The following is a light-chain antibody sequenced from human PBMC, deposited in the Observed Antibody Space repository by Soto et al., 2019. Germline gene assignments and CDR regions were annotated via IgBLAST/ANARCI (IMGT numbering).Light chain of an antibody. V-gene: IGKV3-15*01. J-gene: IGKJ4*01. CDR1: QSVSSS. CDR2: GAS. Sequence: EIVMTQSPVTLSVSPGERATLPCRASQSVSSSLAWYQQKPGQTPRILIYGASTRATGIPARFSGSGSGTEFTLTISSLQSEDFAVYNCQQYNEWPVTFGGGTKVEIK. CDR3: QQYNEWPVT.